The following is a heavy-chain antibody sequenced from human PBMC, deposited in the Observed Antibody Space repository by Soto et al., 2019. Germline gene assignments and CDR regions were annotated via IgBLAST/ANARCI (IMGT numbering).Heavy chain of an antibody. CDR2: IIPIFGTA. D-gene: IGHD6-6*01. Sequence: VASVKVSCKASGGTFSSYAISWVRQAPGQGLEWMGGIIPIFGTANYAQKFQGRVTITADESTSTAYMELSSLRSEDTAVYYCARAGDSSSPDVSYYYGMDVWGQGTTVTVSS. J-gene: IGHJ6*02. CDR1: GGTFSSYA. V-gene: IGHV1-69*13. CDR3: ARAGDSSSPDVSYYYGMDV.